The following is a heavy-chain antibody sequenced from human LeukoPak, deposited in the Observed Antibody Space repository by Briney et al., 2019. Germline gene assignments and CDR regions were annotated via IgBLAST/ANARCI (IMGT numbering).Heavy chain of an antibody. D-gene: IGHD2-2*01. CDR1: GFTFSKYW. J-gene: IGHJ4*02. V-gene: IGHV3-7*01. CDR2: MNEYGTEK. Sequence: PGGSLRLSYAASGFTFSKYWMNWVRQAPGKGLEWVSNMNEYGTEKYYVDSVRGRFTISRDNAENSLFLHMNSLRVEDTAVYRCARVPYGSRVNVIDSWGPGILVTVSS. CDR3: ARVPYGSRVNVIDS.